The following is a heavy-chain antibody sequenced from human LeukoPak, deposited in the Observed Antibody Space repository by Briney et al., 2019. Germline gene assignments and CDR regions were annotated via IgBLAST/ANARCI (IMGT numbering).Heavy chain of an antibody. CDR3: ARLGGAPSYFDY. J-gene: IGHJ4*02. CDR1: GGSISNYY. CDR2: IYYSGST. Sequence: SETLSLTCTVSGGSISNYYWSWIRQPPGKGLEWIGSIYYSGSTYYNPSLKSRVTISVDTSKNQFSLKLSSVTAADTAVYYCARLGGAPSYFDYWGQGTLVTVSS. V-gene: IGHV4-39*01. D-gene: IGHD1-26*01.